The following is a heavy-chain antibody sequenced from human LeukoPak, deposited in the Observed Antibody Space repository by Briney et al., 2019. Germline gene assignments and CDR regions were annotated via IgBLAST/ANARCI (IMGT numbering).Heavy chain of an antibody. Sequence: GGSLRLSCAASGFTFSSYAMSWVRQAPGKGLEWVSAISGSGGSTYYADSVKGRSTISRDNSKNTLYLQMNSLRAEDTAVYYCAKDIWWPPRDYFYYGMDVWGQGTTVTVSS. CDR3: AKDIWWPPRDYFYYGMDV. J-gene: IGHJ6*02. CDR2: ISGSGGST. CDR1: GFTFSSYA. D-gene: IGHD2-15*01. V-gene: IGHV3-23*01.